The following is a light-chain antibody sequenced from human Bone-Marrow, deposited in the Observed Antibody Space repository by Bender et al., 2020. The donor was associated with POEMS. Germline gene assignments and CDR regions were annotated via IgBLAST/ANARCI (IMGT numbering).Light chain of an antibody. J-gene: IGLJ7*01. CDR2: DDS. CDR3: QVWDSDTNEAV. CDR1: NIRTRS. Sequence: SYVLTQPPSVSVAPGKTARITCGGNNIRTRSVHWYQQKPGQAPVVVVYDDSDRPSGIPERFSGSNSGSNSGNTATLTISRVEAGDEADYYCQVWDSDTNEAVFGGGTQLTVL. V-gene: IGLV3-21*03.